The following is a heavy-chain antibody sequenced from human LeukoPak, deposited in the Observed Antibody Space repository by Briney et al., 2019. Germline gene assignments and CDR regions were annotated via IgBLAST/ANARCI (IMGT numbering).Heavy chain of an antibody. CDR3: ARVKARFYCSGGSCYSQVGYFDY. CDR2: ISYDGSNK. CDR1: GFTFSSYA. Sequence: GGSLRLSCAASGFTFSSYAMHWVRQAPGKGLEWVAVISYDGSNKYYADSVKGRFTISRDNSKNTLYLQMNSLRAEDTAVYYCARVKARFYCSGGSCYSQVGYFDYWGQGTLVTVSS. D-gene: IGHD2-15*01. J-gene: IGHJ4*02. V-gene: IGHV3-30*04.